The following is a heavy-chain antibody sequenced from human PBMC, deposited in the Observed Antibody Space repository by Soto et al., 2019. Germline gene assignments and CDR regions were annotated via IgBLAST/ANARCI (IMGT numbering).Heavy chain of an antibody. Sequence: GGSLRLSCAASGFTFSSYAMHWVRQAPGKGLEWVAVISYDGSNKYYADSVKGRFTISRDNSKNTLYLQMNSLRAEDTAVYYCARDSTGYSSGWYYYYYGMDVWGQGTTVTVSS. CDR1: GFTFSSYA. V-gene: IGHV3-30-3*01. D-gene: IGHD6-19*01. CDR2: ISYDGSNK. CDR3: ARDSTGYSSGWYYYYYGMDV. J-gene: IGHJ6*02.